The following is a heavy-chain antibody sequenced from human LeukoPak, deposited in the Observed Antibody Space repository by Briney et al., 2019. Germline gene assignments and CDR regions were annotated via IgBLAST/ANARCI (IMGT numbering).Heavy chain of an antibody. CDR3: ARGLVVVVAATRGMDV. Sequence: SETLSLTCAVYGGSFSGYYWTWIRQPPGKGLEWIGEINHSGSTSYNPSLKSRVTISVDTSKNQFSLKLSSATAADTGVYYCARGLVVVVAATRGMDVWGQGTTVTVSS. CDR1: GGSFSGYY. D-gene: IGHD2-15*01. CDR2: INHSGST. J-gene: IGHJ6*02. V-gene: IGHV4-34*01.